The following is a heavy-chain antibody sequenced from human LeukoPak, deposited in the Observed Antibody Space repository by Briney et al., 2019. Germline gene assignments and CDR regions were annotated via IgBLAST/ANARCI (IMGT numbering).Heavy chain of an antibody. Sequence: GASVKVSCKASGGTFSSYAISWVRQAPGQGLEWVGGIILIFGTANYAQKFQGRVTITADESTSTAYMELSSLRSEDTAVYYCARAYLPPQRNLNDAFDIWGQGTMVTVSS. CDR1: GGTFSSYA. CDR3: ARAYLPPQRNLNDAFDI. V-gene: IGHV1-69*13. D-gene: IGHD2-2*01. CDR2: IILIFGTA. J-gene: IGHJ3*02.